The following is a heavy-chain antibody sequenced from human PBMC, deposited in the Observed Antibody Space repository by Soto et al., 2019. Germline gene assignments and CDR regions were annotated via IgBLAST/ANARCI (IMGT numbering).Heavy chain of an antibody. J-gene: IGHJ6*02. CDR2: ISGDGGST. CDR3: AKDPGDSIGYYYYSGMDV. V-gene: IGHV3-43*02. Sequence: GGSLRLSCAASGFTFDDYAMHWVRQAPGKGLEWVSLISGDGGSTYYADSVKGRFTITRDISKNSLYLQMNSLRTEDTALYYCAKDPGDSIGYYYYSGMDVWGQGTTVTVSS. D-gene: IGHD3-22*01. CDR1: GFTFDDYA.